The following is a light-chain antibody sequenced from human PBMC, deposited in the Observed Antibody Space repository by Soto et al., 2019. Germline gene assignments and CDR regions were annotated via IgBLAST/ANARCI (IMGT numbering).Light chain of an antibody. J-gene: IGKJ1*01. CDR3: QQYDSTPWT. CDR2: GAS. Sequence: EIVLTQSPGTLSLSPGERAALSCRASQRLSSSSLAWYQQKPGHGPRLLIYGASRRATGIPDRFSATESGTDFTLPISSLEAEDVAVYFCQQYDSTPWTFGQATRLESK. CDR1: QRLSSSS. V-gene: IGKV3-20*01.